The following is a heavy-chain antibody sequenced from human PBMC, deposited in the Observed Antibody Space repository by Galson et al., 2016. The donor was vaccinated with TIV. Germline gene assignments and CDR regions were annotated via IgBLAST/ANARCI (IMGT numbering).Heavy chain of an antibody. CDR1: GGTFSNHA. D-gene: IGHD1-1*01. V-gene: IGHV1-69*13. J-gene: IGHJ5*02. Sequence: SVKVSCKVFGGTFSNHALTWVRQAPGQGLEWMGAIIPIFRTTNYARSFQGRLTITADESTNTDYMELASLRSEDTAVYYCAREQGICKGYFDLWGQGTLVIVSS. CDR3: AREQGICKGYFDL. CDR2: IIPIFRTT.